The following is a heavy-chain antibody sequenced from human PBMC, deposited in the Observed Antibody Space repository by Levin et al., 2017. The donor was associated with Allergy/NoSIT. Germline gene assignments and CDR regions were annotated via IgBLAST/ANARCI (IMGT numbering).Heavy chain of an antibody. V-gene: IGHV4-31*03. J-gene: IGHJ5*02. Sequence: SQTLSLTCTVSGASISSVNYYWSWIRQYPGRGLEWIGYISYRGNTYYTPSLKSRVTMSLDTSKNQFSLTVSSVTAADTAVYFCAKSLPTGASGTRGQFDPWGQGTLVTVSS. CDR1: GASISSVNYY. CDR2: ISYRGNT. CDR3: AKSLPTGASGTRGQFDP. D-gene: IGHD3-10*01.